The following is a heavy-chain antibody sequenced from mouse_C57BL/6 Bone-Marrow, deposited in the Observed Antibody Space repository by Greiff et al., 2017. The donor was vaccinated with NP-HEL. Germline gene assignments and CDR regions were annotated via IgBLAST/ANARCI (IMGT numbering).Heavy chain of an antibody. Sequence: QVQLKQSGAELARPGASVKLSCKASGYTFTSYGISWVKQRTGQGLEWIGEIYPRSGNTYYNEKFKGKATLTADKSSSTAYMELRSLTSEDSAFYFCARERACYDYDWFAYWGQGTLVTVSA. CDR1: GYTFTSYG. CDR3: ARERACYDYDWFAY. D-gene: IGHD2-4*01. J-gene: IGHJ3*01. V-gene: IGHV1-81*01. CDR2: IYPRSGNT.